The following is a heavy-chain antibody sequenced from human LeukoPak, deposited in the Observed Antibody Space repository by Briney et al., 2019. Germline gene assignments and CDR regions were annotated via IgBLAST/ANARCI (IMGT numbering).Heavy chain of an antibody. CDR1: GYTFTGYY. CDR2: INPNSGDA. CDR3: ARLGYCSSTICSIRFDY. Sequence: ASVKVSCKASGYTFTGYYIHWVRQAPGQGLEWMGWINPNSGDANYAQKFQGSVTMTSDTSISTAYMDLNNLTSDDTAVYYCARLGYCSSTICSIRFDYWGQGTLVTVSA. D-gene: IGHD2-2*01. V-gene: IGHV1-2*02. J-gene: IGHJ4*01.